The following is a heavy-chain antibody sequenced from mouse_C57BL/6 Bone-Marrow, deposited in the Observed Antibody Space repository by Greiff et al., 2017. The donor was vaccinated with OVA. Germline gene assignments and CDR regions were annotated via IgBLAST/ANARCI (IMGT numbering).Heavy chain of an antibody. CDR2: IAPETGGT. J-gene: IGHJ1*03. Sequence: QVQLQQSGAELVRPGASVTLSCKASGYTFTDYEMHWVKQTPVHGLEWIGAIAPETGGTAYNQKFKGKAILTADKSSSTAYMELRSLTSEDSAVYYCTREKRDITTVRYFDVWGTGTTVTVSS. D-gene: IGHD1-1*01. V-gene: IGHV1-15*01. CDR1: GYTFTDYE. CDR3: TREKRDITTVRYFDV.